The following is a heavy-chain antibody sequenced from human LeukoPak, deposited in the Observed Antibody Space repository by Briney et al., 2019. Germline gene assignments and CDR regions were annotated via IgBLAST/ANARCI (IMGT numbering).Heavy chain of an antibody. CDR1: GYSFTKYW. Sequence: GESLKISCKGSGYSFTKYWIGWVRQMPGEGLKWMGIIYPGDSDARYSPSFQGQVTISADKSISTAYLQWSSLKASDTAMYYCARRRDLYSGSYYPFDYWGQGTLVTVSS. V-gene: IGHV5-51*01. CDR2: IYPGDSDA. CDR3: ARRRDLYSGSYYPFDY. D-gene: IGHD1-26*01. J-gene: IGHJ4*02.